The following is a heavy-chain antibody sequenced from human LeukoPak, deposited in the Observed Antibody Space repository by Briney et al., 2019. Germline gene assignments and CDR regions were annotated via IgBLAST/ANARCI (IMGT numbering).Heavy chain of an antibody. CDR1: GGTFSSYA. CDR2: IIPIFGTA. V-gene: IGHV1-69*06. D-gene: IGHD6-13*01. J-gene: IGHJ6*03. CDR3: ARGGSSSWYHYYYYMDV. Sequence: GASVKVSCKASGGTFSSYAISWVRQAPGQGLEWMGGIIPIFGTANYAQKFQGRVTITADKSTSTAYMELSSLRSEDTAVYYCARGGSSSWYHYYYYMDVWGKGTTVTISS.